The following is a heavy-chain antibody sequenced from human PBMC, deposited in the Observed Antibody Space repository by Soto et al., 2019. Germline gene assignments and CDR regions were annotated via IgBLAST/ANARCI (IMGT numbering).Heavy chain of an antibody. CDR3: ANQVQTGH. CDR1: GFIFSSSG. V-gene: IGHV3-30*18. CDR2: ISHDGNTT. D-gene: IGHD1-1*01. Sequence: QVQLVESGGGVVLPGRSLRLSCAASGFIFSSSGMHWVRQAPGKGLEWVAVISHDGNTTYYADSVKGLFTISRDNSKDTLYLQMTSRRVEDTAVYYCANQVQTGHWGQGTLVTVSS. J-gene: IGHJ4*02.